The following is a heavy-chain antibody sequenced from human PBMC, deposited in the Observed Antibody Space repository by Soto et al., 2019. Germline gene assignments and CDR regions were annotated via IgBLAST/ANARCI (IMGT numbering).Heavy chain of an antibody. Sequence: ASVKVSCKASGYTFTSYAMHWVRQAPGQRLEWMGWINAGNGNTKYSQKFQGRVTITRDTSASTAYMELSSLRSEDTAVYYCADDTNWEGAFDIWGQGTMVTFS. V-gene: IGHV1-3*01. D-gene: IGHD7-27*01. CDR2: INAGNGNT. CDR3: ADDTNWEGAFDI. CDR1: GYTFTSYA. J-gene: IGHJ3*02.